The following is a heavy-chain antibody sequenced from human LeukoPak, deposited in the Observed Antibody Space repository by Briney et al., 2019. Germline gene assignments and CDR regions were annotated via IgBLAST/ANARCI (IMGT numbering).Heavy chain of an antibody. Sequence: SETLSLTCAVYGGSFSGYYWSWIRQPPGKGLEWIGEINHSGSTNYNPSLKSRVTISVDTSKNQFSLKLTSVPAADTAVYHCARGIPGRSIDYWGQGTLVTVSS. CDR1: GGSFSGYY. CDR3: ARGIPGRSIDY. CDR2: INHSGST. J-gene: IGHJ4*02. V-gene: IGHV4-34*01.